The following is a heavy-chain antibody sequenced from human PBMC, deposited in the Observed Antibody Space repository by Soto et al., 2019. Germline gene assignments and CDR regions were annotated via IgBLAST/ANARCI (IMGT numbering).Heavy chain of an antibody. CDR1: GFTFSDYA. J-gene: IGHJ4*02. D-gene: IGHD6-19*01. CDR3: AKGGRQWLVTSAFNY. V-gene: IGHV3-30*18. CDR2: VSNDGRNT. Sequence: VQLVESGGGVVQPGRSLRLSCAASGFTFSDYAMHWVRQAPGKGLEWVAVVSNDGRNTHYADSVKGRFTISRDSSKNTVSLEMTSLRAEDTAVYYWAKGGRQWLVTSAFNYWGQGALVTVSS.